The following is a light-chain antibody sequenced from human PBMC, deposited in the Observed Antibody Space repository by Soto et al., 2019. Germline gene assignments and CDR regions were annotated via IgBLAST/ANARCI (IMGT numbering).Light chain of an antibody. CDR3: SSYAATNTVL. Sequence: QSALAQPASASGSPGQSITISCTGTSSDIGAFNYVSWYQQHPGDAPKLLIFDVSDRPSGISVRFSASKSGNTASLTISGLQTEDEAHYFCSSYAATNTVLFGGGTKLTVL. CDR2: DVS. J-gene: IGLJ2*01. V-gene: IGLV2-14*03. CDR1: SSDIGAFNY.